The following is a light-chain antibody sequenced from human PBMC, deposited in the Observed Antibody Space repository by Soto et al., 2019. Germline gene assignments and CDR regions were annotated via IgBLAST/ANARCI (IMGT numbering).Light chain of an antibody. CDR2: DVS. CDR3: SSYTSSSTLV. CDR1: SSDVGGYNY. V-gene: IGLV2-14*01. J-gene: IGLJ1*01. Sequence: QSVLTQPASVSGSPGQSITISYTGTSSDVGGYNYVSWYQQHPGKAPKLMIYDVSNWPSGVSNRFSGSKSGNTASLTISGLQAEDEADYYCSSYTSSSTLVFGTGTKVTVL.